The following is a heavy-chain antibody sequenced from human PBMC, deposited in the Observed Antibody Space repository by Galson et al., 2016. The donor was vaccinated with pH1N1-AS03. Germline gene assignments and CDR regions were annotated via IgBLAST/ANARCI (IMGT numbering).Heavy chain of an antibody. V-gene: IGHV3-74*01. CDR1: GISLSSSW. CDR3: ARGYDDSGPDDHRLFDS. Sequence: SLRLSCAASGISLSSSWMHWVRQAPGRGLVWVSGINGVGSSIKYADAVKGRFTISRDNAKNMLYLQMNSLRADVAAVYYCARGYDDSGPDDHRLFDSWGQGTQVTVSS. D-gene: IGHD3-22*01. J-gene: IGHJ5*01. CDR2: INGVGSSI.